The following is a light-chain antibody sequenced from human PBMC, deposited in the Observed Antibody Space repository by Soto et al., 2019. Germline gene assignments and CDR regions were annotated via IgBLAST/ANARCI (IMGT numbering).Light chain of an antibody. CDR1: SSDVGRYNF. Sequence: QSVLTQPASVSGSPGQSISISCTGTSSDVGRYNFVSWYQQRPGKAPKLIIYDVANRPSGISNRFSGSKSGNTASLTISGLQAEDEADYYCSSYTGSTSLVYVFGTGTKVTVL. V-gene: IGLV2-14*03. CDR2: DVA. CDR3: SSYTGSTSLVYV. J-gene: IGLJ1*01.